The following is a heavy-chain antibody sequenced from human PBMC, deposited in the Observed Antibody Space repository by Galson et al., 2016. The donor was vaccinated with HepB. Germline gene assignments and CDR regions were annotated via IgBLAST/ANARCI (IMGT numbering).Heavy chain of an antibody. CDR3: AKDKWLRLFGYYGMDV. CDR2: ISYDGSNK. V-gene: IGHV3-30*18. Sequence: SLRLSCAASGFTFSSYGMHWVRQAPGKGLEWVAVISYDGSNKYYADSVKGRFTISRDNSKNTLYLQMNSLRAEDTAGYYCAKDKWLRLFGYYGMDVWGKGTTVTVSS. D-gene: IGHD5-12*01. J-gene: IGHJ6*04. CDR1: GFTFSSYG.